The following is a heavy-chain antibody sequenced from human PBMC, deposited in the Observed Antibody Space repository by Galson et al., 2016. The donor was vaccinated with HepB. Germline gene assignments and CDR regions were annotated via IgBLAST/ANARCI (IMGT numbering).Heavy chain of an antibody. CDR3: ALQWELRYGMDG. D-gene: IGHD1-26*01. Sequence: SVKVSCKAPGFTFTGYYLHWVRQAPGQGLEWMGWINPNSGGTNYAQNFQGRVTMTRDTSISTAYMDLSGLRSDDTAVYYCALQWELRYGMDGWGQGTTVTVSS. V-gene: IGHV1-2*02. J-gene: IGHJ6*02. CDR1: GFTFTGYY. CDR2: INPNSGGT.